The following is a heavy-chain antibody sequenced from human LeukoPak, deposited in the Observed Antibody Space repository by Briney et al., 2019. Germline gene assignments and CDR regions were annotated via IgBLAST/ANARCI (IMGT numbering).Heavy chain of an antibody. V-gene: IGHV1-69*13. Sequence: GASVKVSCKASGGTFSSYAISWVRQAPGQGLEWMGGIIPIFGTANYAQKFQGRVTTTADESTSTAYMELSSLRSEDTAVYYCARVPPAAAGYFQHWGQGTLVTVSS. CDR1: GGTFSSYA. D-gene: IGHD2-2*01. CDR3: ARVPPAAAGYFQH. J-gene: IGHJ1*01. CDR2: IIPIFGTA.